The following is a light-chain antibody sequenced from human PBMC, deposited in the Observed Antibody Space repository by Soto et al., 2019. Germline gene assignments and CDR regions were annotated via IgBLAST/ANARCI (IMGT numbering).Light chain of an antibody. CDR1: SDSVSASNY. Sequence: QTVVTQEPSFSVSPGGTVTITCGLTSDSVSASNYPSWYQQTPGQTPRTLIYSTNSRSSGVPERFSGSILGNKAALTITGAQADDESYYYCVLYLGSGIYVFGTGTKLTVL. CDR3: VLYLGSGIYV. V-gene: IGLV8-61*01. J-gene: IGLJ1*01. CDR2: STN.